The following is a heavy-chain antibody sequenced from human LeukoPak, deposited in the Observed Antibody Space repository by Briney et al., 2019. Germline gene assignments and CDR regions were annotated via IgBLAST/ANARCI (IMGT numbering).Heavy chain of an antibody. D-gene: IGHD4-17*01. V-gene: IGHV3-48*03. J-gene: IGHJ4*02. CDR1: GFTFSSYE. CDR2: ISSSGSTI. CDR3: ARAVLGDYGVSFDY. Sequence: GGSLRLSCAASGFTFSSYEMNWVRQAPGKGLEWDSYISSSGSTIYYADSVKGRFTIYRDNAKISLYLQMNSLRAEDTAVYYCARAVLGDYGVSFDYWGQGTLVTVSS.